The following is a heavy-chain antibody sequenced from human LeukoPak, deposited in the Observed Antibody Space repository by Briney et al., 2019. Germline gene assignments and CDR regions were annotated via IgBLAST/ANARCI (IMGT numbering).Heavy chain of an antibody. D-gene: IGHD4-11*01. CDR1: GGSISSYY. V-gene: IGHV4-59*01. CDR2: IYYSGST. Sequence: SETLSLTCTVSGGSISSYYWSWIRQPPGKGLEWNGYIYYSGSTNYNPSLKSRVTISVDTSKNQFSLKLSSVTAADTAVYYCARDLGLQNYYYGMDVWGQGTTVTVSS. J-gene: IGHJ6*02. CDR3: ARDLGLQNYYYGMDV.